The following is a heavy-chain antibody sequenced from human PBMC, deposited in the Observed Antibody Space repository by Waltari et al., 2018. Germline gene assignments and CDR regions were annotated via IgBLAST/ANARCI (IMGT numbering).Heavy chain of an antibody. D-gene: IGHD5-18*01. CDR1: GFSLTTTGVG. V-gene: IGHV2-5*02. CDR2: IYWDNDK. J-gene: IGHJ4*02. Sequence: QITLKASGPTLLKPTQTLTVTCSFSGFSLTTTGVGVGWIRQPPGKALEWLAVIYWDNDKRYSPSLRNRLTITKDTSKNQVVLTMTNVDPVDTATYFCAHRALADTAMGWDFGSWDYWGQGALVTVSS. CDR3: AHRALADTAMGWDFGSWDY.